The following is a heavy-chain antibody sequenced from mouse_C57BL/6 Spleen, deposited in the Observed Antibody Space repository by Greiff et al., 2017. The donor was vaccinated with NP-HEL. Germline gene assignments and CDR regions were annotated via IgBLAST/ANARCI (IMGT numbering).Heavy chain of an antibody. J-gene: IGHJ1*03. D-gene: IGHD5-5*01. CDR3: ARGVLPHWYFDV. V-gene: IGHV1-47*01. CDR2: FHPYNDDT. Sequence: VQLQESGAELVKPGASVTMSCKASGYTFTTYPIEWMKQNHGKSLEWIGNFHPYNDDTKYNEKFKGKATLTVEKSSSTVYLELSRLTSDDAAVYYCARGVLPHWYFDVWGTGTTVTVSS. CDR1: GYTFTTYP.